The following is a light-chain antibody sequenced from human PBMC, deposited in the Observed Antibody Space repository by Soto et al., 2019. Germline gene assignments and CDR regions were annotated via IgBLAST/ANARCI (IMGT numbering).Light chain of an antibody. Sequence: EIVWTQSPGTLSLSPGERATLSCRASHTISSSYLAWYKQRAGQAPRLIVYGASTKATDMPGRFSGRGSGTEFTLTINNLQSEDFAVYYCQQYRNWPRTFGQGTKVDIK. V-gene: IGKV3-15*01. J-gene: IGKJ1*01. CDR1: HTISSSY. CDR2: GAS. CDR3: QQYRNWPRT.